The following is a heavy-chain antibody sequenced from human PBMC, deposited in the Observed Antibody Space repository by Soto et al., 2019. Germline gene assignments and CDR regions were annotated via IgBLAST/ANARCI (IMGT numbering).Heavy chain of an antibody. CDR2: IYHLGST. CDR3: AREGVSGYYYFDY. CDR1: GDSIRSGTHH. V-gene: IGHV4-31*03. J-gene: IGHJ4*02. Sequence: QVQLQESGPGLVKPSQTLTLTCSVSGDSIRSGTHHWSWIRQNPGKGLEWIGSIYHLGSTYYNPSLNSSVTPSVDTSKNTFSLKVNSVTVADTAVYYCAREGVSGYYYFDYWGQGALVTVSS. D-gene: IGHD3-22*01.